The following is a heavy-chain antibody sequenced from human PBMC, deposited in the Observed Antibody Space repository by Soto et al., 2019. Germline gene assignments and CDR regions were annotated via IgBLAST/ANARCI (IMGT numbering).Heavy chain of an antibody. J-gene: IGHJ4*02. V-gene: IGHV3-23*01. CDR3: AKTVSHYDILTGYQPFLGY. CDR1: GFTFSSYA. D-gene: IGHD3-9*01. CDR2: ISGSGGST. Sequence: PGGSLRLSCAASGFTFSSYAMSWVRQAPGKGLEWVSAISGSGGSTYYADSVKGRFTISRDNSKNTLCLQMNSLRAEDTAVYYCAKTVSHYDILTGYQPFLGYWGQGTLVTVSS.